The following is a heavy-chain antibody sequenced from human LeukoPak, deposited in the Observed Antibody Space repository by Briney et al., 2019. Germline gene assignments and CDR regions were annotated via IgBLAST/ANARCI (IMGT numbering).Heavy chain of an antibody. J-gene: IGHJ6*03. Sequence: GGSLRLSCAASGFTFSSYSMNWVRQAPGKGLEWVSSISSSSSSYIYYADSVKGRFTISRDNAKNSLYLQMNSLRAEDTAVYYCARLHYGDYYYYYYMDVWGKGTTVTISS. D-gene: IGHD4-17*01. CDR2: ISSSSSSYI. CDR1: GFTFSSYS. V-gene: IGHV3-21*01. CDR3: ARLHYGDYYYYYYMDV.